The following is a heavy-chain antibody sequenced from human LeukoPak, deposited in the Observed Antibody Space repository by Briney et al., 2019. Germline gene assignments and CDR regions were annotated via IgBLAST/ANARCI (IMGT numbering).Heavy chain of an antibody. CDR2: ISGSGGST. V-gene: IGHV3-23*01. Sequence: GGSLRLSCAASGFTVSSSYMSWVRQAPGKGLEWVSAISGSGGSTYYADSVKGRFTISRDNSKNTLYLQMNSLRAEDTAVYYCAKGPYYGSGTYFDYWGQGTLVTVSS. CDR1: GFTVSSSY. J-gene: IGHJ4*02. D-gene: IGHD3-10*01. CDR3: AKGPYYGSGTYFDY.